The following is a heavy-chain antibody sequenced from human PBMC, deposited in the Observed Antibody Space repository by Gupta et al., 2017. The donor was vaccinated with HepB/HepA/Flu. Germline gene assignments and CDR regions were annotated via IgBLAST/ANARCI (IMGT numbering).Heavy chain of an antibody. D-gene: IGHD5-18*01. J-gene: IGHJ4*02. Sequence: EVQLVQSGAEVKKPGESLKISCKGSGYSFTSYWIGWVRQMPGKGLEWMGIIYPGDSDTRYIPSFQGQVTISADKPISTAYLQWSSLKASDTAMYYCARQPRDTAMDYYFDYWGQGTLVTVSS. CDR1: GYSFTSYW. CDR2: IYPGDSDT. CDR3: ARQPRDTAMDYYFDY. V-gene: IGHV5-51*01.